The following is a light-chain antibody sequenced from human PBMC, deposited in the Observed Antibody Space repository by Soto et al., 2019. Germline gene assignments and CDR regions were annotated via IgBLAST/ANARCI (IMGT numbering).Light chain of an antibody. Sequence: EIVLTQSPSTLSLSPGERATLSCRASQSVSSYLAFYQQKPGQAPRLLIYDASNRATCIPARFSGSGSGTDFTLTISSLEPEDFAVYYCQQRSNWPPLTFGGGTKVDIK. CDR3: QQRSNWPPLT. V-gene: IGKV3-11*01. CDR2: DAS. CDR1: QSVSSY. J-gene: IGKJ4*01.